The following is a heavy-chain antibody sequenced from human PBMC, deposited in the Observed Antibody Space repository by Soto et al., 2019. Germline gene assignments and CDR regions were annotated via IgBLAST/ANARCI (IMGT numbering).Heavy chain of an antibody. CDR3: AKDRRAGGNYGFYSDF. V-gene: IGHV3-23*01. CDR2: SSATGAGT. Sequence: EVQLLESGGGLVQPGGTLRLSCAASGFTFSSYGMTWVRQAPGKGLEWVSFSSATGAGTYYAESAKGRFTISRDNSKSTLYLQMTSLRADDTAVYYCAKDRRAGGNYGFYSDFWGQGALVIVSS. J-gene: IGHJ4*02. D-gene: IGHD1-7*01. CDR1: GFTFSSYG.